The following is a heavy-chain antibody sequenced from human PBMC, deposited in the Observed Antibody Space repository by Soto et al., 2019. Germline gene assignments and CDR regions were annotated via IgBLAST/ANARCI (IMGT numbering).Heavy chain of an antibody. Sequence: GGSLRLSCAASGFTFSSYGMHWVRQAPGKGLEWVAVIWYDGSNKYYADSVKGRFTISRDNSKNTLYLQMNSLSAEDTAVYYCARGVSGDYEDFDYWGQGTLVTVSS. J-gene: IGHJ4*02. V-gene: IGHV3-33*01. CDR1: GFTFSSYG. CDR2: IWYDGSNK. D-gene: IGHD4-17*01. CDR3: ARGVSGDYEDFDY.